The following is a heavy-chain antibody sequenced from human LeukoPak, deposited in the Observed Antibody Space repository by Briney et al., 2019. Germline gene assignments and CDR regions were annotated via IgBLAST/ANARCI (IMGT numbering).Heavy chain of an antibody. J-gene: IGHJ4*02. CDR3: ARGVHGLYSSGWYYFDY. CDR1: GGSISSYY. Sequence: PSETLSLTCTVSGGSISSYYWSWVRQPPGKGMEWIGYIYYSGSTNYNPSLTSRVTISVDTSKNQFSLKLSSVTAADTAVYYCARGVHGLYSSGWYYFDYWGQGTLVTVSS. CDR2: IYYSGST. D-gene: IGHD6-19*01. V-gene: IGHV4-59*01.